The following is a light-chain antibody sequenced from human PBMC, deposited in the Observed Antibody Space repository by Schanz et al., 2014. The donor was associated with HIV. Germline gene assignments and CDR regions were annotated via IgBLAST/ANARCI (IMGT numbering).Light chain of an antibody. J-gene: IGLJ3*02. CDR1: SSDVGAYNY. Sequence: QSALTQPASVSGSPGQSITISCTGTSSDVGAYNYVSWYQQHPGKAPKLLIYDVNNRPSGLSNRFSGSKSGNTASLTISGLQAEDEADYYCSSYTTSSTLVFGGGTKVTVL. V-gene: IGLV2-14*03. CDR3: SSYTTSSTLV. CDR2: DVN.